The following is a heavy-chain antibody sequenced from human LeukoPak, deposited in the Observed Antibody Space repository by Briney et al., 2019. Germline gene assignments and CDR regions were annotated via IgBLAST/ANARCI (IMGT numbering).Heavy chain of an antibody. D-gene: IGHD4-11*01. CDR2: IYYSGST. CDR3: ARATQYSNYFHDVYYYYMDV. V-gene: IGHV4-59*01. J-gene: IGHJ6*03. CDR1: GGSISSYY. Sequence: PSGTLSLTCTVSGGSISSYYWSWIRQPPGKGLEWIGYIYYSGSTNYNPSLKSRVTISVDTSKNQFSLKLSSVTAADTAVYYCARATQYSNYFHDVYYYYMDVWGKGTTVTVSS.